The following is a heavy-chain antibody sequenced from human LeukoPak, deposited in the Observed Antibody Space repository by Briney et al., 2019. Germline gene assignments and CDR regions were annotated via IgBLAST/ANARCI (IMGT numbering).Heavy chain of an antibody. CDR2: IGYDGSNK. Sequence: GGSLRLSCAASGFTFSSYGMPWVRRAPAKGLEGVAVIGYDGSNKYYAGSVKGRFTISRDNSKNTLYLQMNSLRAEDTAVYYCARVIGSGGNYDSSGYYYPDFDYWGQGTLVTVSS. CDR1: GFTFSSYG. J-gene: IGHJ4*02. D-gene: IGHD3-22*01. CDR3: ARVIGSGGNYDSSGYYYPDFDY. V-gene: IGHV3-33*01.